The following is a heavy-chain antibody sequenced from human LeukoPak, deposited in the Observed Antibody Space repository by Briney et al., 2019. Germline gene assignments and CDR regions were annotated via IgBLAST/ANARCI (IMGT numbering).Heavy chain of an antibody. Sequence: ASVKVSCKAFGYTFTTYAMHWVRQAPGQRLEWMGWINAGNGNTKYSQKFQARVTINRDTSASTAYMELSSLRSEDTAVYYCARDPIGSRWPYYFDYWGQGTLVTVSS. CDR3: ARDPIGSRWPYYFDY. CDR1: GYTFTTYA. J-gene: IGHJ4*02. D-gene: IGHD6-13*01. V-gene: IGHV1-3*01. CDR2: INAGNGNT.